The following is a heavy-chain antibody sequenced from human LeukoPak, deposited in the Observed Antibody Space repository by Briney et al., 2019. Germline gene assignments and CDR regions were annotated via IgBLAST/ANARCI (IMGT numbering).Heavy chain of an antibody. Sequence: SQTLSLTCAISGDSVSSNSAAWNWIRQSPSRGLEWLGRTYYRSKWYNDYAVSVKSRITINPDTSKNQFSLQLNSVTPEDTAVYYCAAFYSPSRIAAAGRRRNGMDVWGKGTTVTISS. V-gene: IGHV6-1*01. CDR1: GDSVSSNSAA. J-gene: IGHJ6*03. CDR3: AAFYSPSRIAAAGRRRNGMDV. D-gene: IGHD6-13*01. CDR2: TYYRSKWYN.